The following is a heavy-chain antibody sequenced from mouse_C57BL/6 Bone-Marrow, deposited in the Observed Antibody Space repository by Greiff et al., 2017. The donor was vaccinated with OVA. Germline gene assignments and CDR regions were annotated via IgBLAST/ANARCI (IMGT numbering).Heavy chain of an antibody. CDR3: ARVRGRLPSWYFDV. Sequence: QVQLQQPGAELVKPGASVKMSCKASGYTFTSYWITWVKQRPGQGLEWIGDIYPGSGSTNYNEKFKSKATLTVDTSSSTAYMQLSSLTSEDSAVYYCARVRGRLPSWYFDVWGTGTTVTVSS. J-gene: IGHJ1*03. D-gene: IGHD2-4*01. V-gene: IGHV1-55*01. CDR1: GYTFTSYW. CDR2: IYPGSGST.